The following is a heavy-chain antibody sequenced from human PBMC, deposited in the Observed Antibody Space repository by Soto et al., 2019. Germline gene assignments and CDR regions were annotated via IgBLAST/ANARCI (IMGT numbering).Heavy chain of an antibody. CDR1: GFTFASHA. J-gene: IGHJ1*01. V-gene: IGHV3-23*01. CDR3: ASWVIALGGTGYFRH. D-gene: IGHD6-19*01. CDR2: ISANGGRA. Sequence: EAQLLESGGDLIQPGGSLTLSCAASGFTFASHAMSWVRQAPGKGLEWVSGISANGGRANYEDSVKGRFSLSRDNSKNTMFLQMDSLTAEDTAIYYCASWVIALGGTGYFRHWGQGTLVTVSS.